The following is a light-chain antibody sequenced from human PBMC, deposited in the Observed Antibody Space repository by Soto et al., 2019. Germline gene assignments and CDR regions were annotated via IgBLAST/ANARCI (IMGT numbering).Light chain of an antibody. CDR3: QVWDSGSGHRV. CDR1: NIGSRS. V-gene: IGLV3-21*04. CDR2: YDR. J-gene: IGLJ2*01. Sequence: SYELTQPPSVSVAPGRTATITCWGNNIGSRSVHWYQQMSGQAPLLVIYYDRDRPSGIPERFSGSNSGNMATLTINRVEAGDEADYYCQVWDSGSGHRVFGGGTKLTVL.